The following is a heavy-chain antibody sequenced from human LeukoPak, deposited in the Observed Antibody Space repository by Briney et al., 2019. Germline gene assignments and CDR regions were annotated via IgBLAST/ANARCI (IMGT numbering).Heavy chain of an antibody. CDR1: GFTFSSYW. V-gene: IGHV3-7*01. J-gene: IGHJ4*02. CDR3: ARDASYYYDSSGMSIFDY. CDR2: IKQDGSEK. D-gene: IGHD3-22*01. Sequence: GGSLRLSCAASGFTFSSYWMGWVRQAPGKGLEWVANIKQDGSEKYYVDSVKGRFTISRDNAKNSLYLQMNSLRAEDTAVYYCARDASYYYDSSGMSIFDYWGQGTLVTVSS.